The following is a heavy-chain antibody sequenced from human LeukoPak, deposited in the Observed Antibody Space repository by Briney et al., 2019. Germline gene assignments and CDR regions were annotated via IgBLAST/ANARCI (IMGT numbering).Heavy chain of an antibody. CDR1: GFTFSSYA. D-gene: IGHD3-9*01. V-gene: IGHV3-23*01. CDR3: ASGSYYDILTGYYEGGGDAFDI. J-gene: IGHJ3*02. Sequence: PGGSLRLSCAASGFTFSSYAMSWVRQAPGKGLEWVSAISGSGGSTYYADSVKGRFTISRDNSKNTLYLQMNSLRAEDTAVYYCASGSYYDILTGYYEGGGDAFDIWGQGTMVTVSS. CDR2: ISGSGGST.